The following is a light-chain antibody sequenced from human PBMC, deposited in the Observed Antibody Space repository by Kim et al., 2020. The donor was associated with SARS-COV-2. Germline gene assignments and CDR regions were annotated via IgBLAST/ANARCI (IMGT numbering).Light chain of an antibody. CDR1: NIGSKN. V-gene: IGLV3-9*01. CDR2: RDS. J-gene: IGLJ2*01. CDR3: QVWDSSIVV. Sequence: SVALGQKAMIACGGNNIGSKNVHWYQQKPGQAPVLVIYRDSNRPSGIPERLSGSNSGNTATLTISRAQAGDEADYYCQVWDSSIVVFGGGTQLTVL.